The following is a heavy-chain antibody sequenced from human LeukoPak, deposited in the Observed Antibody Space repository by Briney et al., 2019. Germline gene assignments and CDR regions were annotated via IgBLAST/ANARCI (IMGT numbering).Heavy chain of an antibody. D-gene: IGHD3-22*01. CDR1: GFTFSSYG. J-gene: IGHJ4*02. CDR2: ISDSGGTT. CDR3: AKTNGYYSD. V-gene: IGHV3-23*01. Sequence: GGSLRLSCAASGFTFSSYGMNWVREAPGEGLEWVLGISDSGGTTCYAGSVKGRLTISRDNSKNSLSLQASSLRAEDTAVYYCAKTNGYYSDWGQGTLVTVSS.